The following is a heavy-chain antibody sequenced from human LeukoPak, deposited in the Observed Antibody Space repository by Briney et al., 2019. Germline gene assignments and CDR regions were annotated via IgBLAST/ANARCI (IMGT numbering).Heavy chain of an antibody. V-gene: IGHV1-18*01. CDR3: ARDESRGPYYFDN. Sequence: ASVKVSCKASGYTFSIYGISWVRQVPGQGLEWMGWISAYNGNRNYAQNLQGRVTMTTDTSTSTAYMELRTLRSDDTAVYYCARDESRGPYYFDNWGQGTLVTVSS. CDR2: ISAYNGNR. J-gene: IGHJ4*02. CDR1: GYTFSIYG.